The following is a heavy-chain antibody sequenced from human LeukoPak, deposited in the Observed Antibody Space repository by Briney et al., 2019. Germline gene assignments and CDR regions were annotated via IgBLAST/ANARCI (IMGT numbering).Heavy chain of an antibody. J-gene: IGHJ3*02. D-gene: IGHD5-18*01. CDR3: ARTHLWLSGDAFDI. CDR1: GYTFTNYG. CDR2: INTYNGNT. Sequence: GASVKVSCKTSGYTFTNYGITWVRQAPGQGLEWLGWINTYNGNTNYAQKFQGRVTMTTDTSTSTAYMELRSLRSDDTAVYYCARTHLWLSGDAFDIWGQGTMVTVSS. V-gene: IGHV1-18*04.